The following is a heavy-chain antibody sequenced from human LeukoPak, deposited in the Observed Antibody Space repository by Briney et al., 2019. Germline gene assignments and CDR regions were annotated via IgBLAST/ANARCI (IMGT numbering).Heavy chain of an antibody. Sequence: PSETLSLTCTVSGGSISSSSYYWGWIRQPPGKGLEWIGSMYHSGSTYYNPSLKSRVTISVDTSKNHFSLKLSSVTAADTAVCYCARRYYYVSGSYYNHFDPWGQGTLVTVSS. J-gene: IGHJ5*02. CDR1: GGSISSSSYY. V-gene: IGHV4-39*02. CDR3: ARRYYYVSGSYYNHFDP. D-gene: IGHD3-10*01. CDR2: MYHSGST.